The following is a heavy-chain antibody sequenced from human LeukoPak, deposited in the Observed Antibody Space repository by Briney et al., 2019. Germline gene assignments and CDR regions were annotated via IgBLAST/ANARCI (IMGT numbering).Heavy chain of an antibody. CDR1: GGTFSSYA. Sequence: EASVKVSCKASGGTFSSYAISWVRQAPGQGLEWMGGIIPIFGTANYAQKFQGRVTITADESTSTAYMELGSLRSEDTAVYYCASYGSGKGFDPWGQGTLVTVSS. CDR3: ASYGSGKGFDP. V-gene: IGHV1-69*13. CDR2: IIPIFGTA. J-gene: IGHJ5*02. D-gene: IGHD3-10*01.